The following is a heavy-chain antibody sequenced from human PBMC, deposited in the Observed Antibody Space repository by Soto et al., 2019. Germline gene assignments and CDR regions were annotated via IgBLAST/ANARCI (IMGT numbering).Heavy chain of an antibody. J-gene: IGHJ6*02. CDR2: IIPIFGTA. D-gene: IGHD4-4*01. CDR1: GGTFSSYA. V-gene: IGHV1-69*01. Sequence: QVQLVQSGAEVKKPGSSVKVSCKASGGTFSSYAISWVRQAPGQGLEWMGGIIPIFGTANYAQKFQGRVTITADESTSTAYMELSSLRSEDTAVYHCAREATVTTLYYYYGMDVWGQGTTVTVSS. CDR3: AREATVTTLYYYYGMDV.